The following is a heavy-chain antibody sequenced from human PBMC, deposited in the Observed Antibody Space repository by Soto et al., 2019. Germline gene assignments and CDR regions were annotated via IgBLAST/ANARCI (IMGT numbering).Heavy chain of an antibody. J-gene: IGHJ6*02. Sequence: ASVKCSCNASGYTFTSYAMHWVRQAPGQRLEWMGWINAGNGNTKYSQKFQGRVTMTRDTSISTAYMELNRLRSDDTAVYYCARAQSPSSGWPGMDVWGQGTTVTVSS. CDR3: ARAQSPSSGWPGMDV. V-gene: IGHV1-3*01. CDR2: INAGNGNT. D-gene: IGHD6-19*01. CDR1: GYTFTSYA.